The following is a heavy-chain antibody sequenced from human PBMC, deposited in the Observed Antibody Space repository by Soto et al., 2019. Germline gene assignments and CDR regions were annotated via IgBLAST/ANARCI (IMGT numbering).Heavy chain of an antibody. CDR1: GFTFSSYG. J-gene: IGHJ4*02. CDR2: IWYDGSNK. Sequence: QVQLVESGGGVVQPGRSLRLSCAASGFTFSSYGMHWVRQAPGKGLEWVAVIWYDGSNKYYADSVKGRFTISRDNSKNTLYLQMKSRRAEDTAVYYCARSSYYDYVWGSYRGGGFDYWGQGTLVTVSS. CDR3: ARSSYYDYVWGSYRGGGFDY. D-gene: IGHD3-16*02. V-gene: IGHV3-33*01.